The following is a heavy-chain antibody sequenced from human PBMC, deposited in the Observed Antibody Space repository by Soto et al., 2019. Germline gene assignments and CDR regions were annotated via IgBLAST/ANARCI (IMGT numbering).Heavy chain of an antibody. CDR2: INPNSGGT. V-gene: IGHV1-2*02. J-gene: IGHJ4*02. D-gene: IGHD2-8*01. Sequence: ASVKVSCKASGFTFTGHYIHWVRQAPGQGLEWMGWINPNSGGTSYAQKFQGRLTMTTDTSITTAYMELSRLSSDDTAFYYCTAGKLYPSLDFDYWGQGTLVTVSS. CDR1: GFTFTGHY. CDR3: TAGKLYPSLDFDY.